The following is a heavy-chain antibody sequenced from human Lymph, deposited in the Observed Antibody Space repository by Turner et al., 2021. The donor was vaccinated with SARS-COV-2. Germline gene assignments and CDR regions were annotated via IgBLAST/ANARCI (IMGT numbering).Heavy chain of an antibody. V-gene: IGHV4-59*01. J-gene: IGHJ5*02. CDR1: GGYMNSNY. CDR3: GRGSANDGFDP. CDR2: IYYSGTN. Sequence: QVQLPESGPKLVEALESLSLTCTVSGGYMNSNYWSWLRQPPGKRLEWFGYIYYSGTNNYNPSLESRIAKSVNTPSNQFSRKLTSVTAADSATSCCGRGSANDGFDPWGQGTLVTVSS.